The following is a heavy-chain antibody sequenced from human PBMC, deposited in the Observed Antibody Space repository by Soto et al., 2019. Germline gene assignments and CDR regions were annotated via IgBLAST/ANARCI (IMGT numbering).Heavy chain of an antibody. J-gene: IGHJ4*02. D-gene: IGHD1-26*01. CDR2: MNSDGSNT. CDR1: GFTFSNYW. Sequence: EVQLVESGGALVQPGGSLRLSCAASGFTFSNYWMHWVRQAPGKGLVWISRMNSDGSNTVYADAVKGRFTISRDNAKNTLYLQKNRLRVEDPALYYCATSQGVVSNGPTTYWGQGTLATVSS. V-gene: IGHV3-74*01. CDR3: ATSQGVVSNGPTTY.